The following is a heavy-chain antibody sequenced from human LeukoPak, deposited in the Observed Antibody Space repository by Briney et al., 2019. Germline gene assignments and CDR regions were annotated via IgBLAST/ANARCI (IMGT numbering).Heavy chain of an antibody. D-gene: IGHD7-27*01. CDR3: ARGRLGIAYYFDY. CDR1: GGSFSGYY. CDR2: INHSGST. J-gene: IGHJ4*01. Sequence: SETLSLTCAVYGGSFSGYYWSWIRQPPGKGLEWIGEINHSGSTNYNPSLKSRVTISVDTSKNQFSLKLSSVTAADTAVYYCARGRLGIAYYFDYWGQGTLVTVSS. V-gene: IGHV4-34*01.